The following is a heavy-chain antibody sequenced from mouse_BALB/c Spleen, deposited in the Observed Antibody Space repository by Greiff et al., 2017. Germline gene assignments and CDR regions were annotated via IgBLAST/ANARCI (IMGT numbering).Heavy chain of an antibody. Sequence: EVQLQQSGAELVRPGALVKLSCKASGFNIKDYYMHWVKQRPEQGLEWIGWIDPENGNTIYDPKFQGKASITADTSSNTAYLQLSSLTSEDSAVYYCARLYYAMDYWGQGTSVTVSS. V-gene: IGHV14-1*02. CDR2: IDPENGNT. CDR1: GFNIKDYY. J-gene: IGHJ4*01. CDR3: ARLYYAMDY.